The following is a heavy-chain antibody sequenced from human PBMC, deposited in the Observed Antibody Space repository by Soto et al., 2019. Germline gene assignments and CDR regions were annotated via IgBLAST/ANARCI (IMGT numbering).Heavy chain of an antibody. J-gene: IGHJ5*01. CDR1: SGSISSSNW. CDR3: AGRTSLTSVEIFSGGLSGYNWVDP. CDR2: IFYNGNS. Sequence: PSETLSLTCAVSSGSISSSNWWSWVRQPPGKGLEWIGSIFYNGNSYYNPSLKSRVTMSVDTSQNQFSLKLSSVTAADTAVYYCAGRTSLTSVEIFSGGLSGYNWVDPWGRGTLVTVSS. D-gene: IGHD3-3*01. V-gene: IGHV4-39*01.